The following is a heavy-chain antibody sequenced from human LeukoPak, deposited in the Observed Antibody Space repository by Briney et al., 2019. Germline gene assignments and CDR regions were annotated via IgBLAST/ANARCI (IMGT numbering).Heavy chain of an antibody. Sequence: PSQSLSLTCTVSGASISSYYWSWIRPPPRKRPWCGGDISYSESTNYHPSLKSRVTISVDASKNQFSLKLTSVTVADTAVYYCAIIRALSYYDSSGDLFYFEYWGQGTLVTVSS. D-gene: IGHD3-22*01. CDR2: ISYSEST. J-gene: IGHJ4*02. V-gene: IGHV4-59*01. CDR1: GASISSYY. CDR3: AIIRALSYYDSSGDLFYFEY.